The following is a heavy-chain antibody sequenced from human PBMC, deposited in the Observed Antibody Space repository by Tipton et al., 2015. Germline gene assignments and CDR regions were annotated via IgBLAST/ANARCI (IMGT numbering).Heavy chain of an antibody. D-gene: IGHD1-1*01. J-gene: IGHJ6*02. CDR2: ISDSGGRT. Sequence: GSLRLSCAASGFTFSNYAMSWVRQAPGKGLEWVSGISDSGGRTYYADSMKGRITISRDNSKNMLYLQINSLRAEDTAVYYCARGTGPTYYYGMDVWGQGTTVTVSS. V-gene: IGHV3-23*01. CDR3: ARGTGPTYYYGMDV. CDR1: GFTFSNYA.